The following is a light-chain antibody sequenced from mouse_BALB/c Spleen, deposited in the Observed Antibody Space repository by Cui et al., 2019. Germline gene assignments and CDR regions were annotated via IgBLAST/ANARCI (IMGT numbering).Light chain of an antibody. CDR3: QQDYNFPPCT. Sequence: SIAMTQSLKFLLVSAGDRVNITCKASQSVSNDGAWYQHKPEQCPKLLIFYASDRITGVRDRVTGSGCGTEFTFTISTVQAEALAVDFYQQDYNFPPCTFGGGTKLEIK. J-gene: IGKJ1*01. CDR1: QSVSND. V-gene: IGKV6-32*01. CDR2: YAS.